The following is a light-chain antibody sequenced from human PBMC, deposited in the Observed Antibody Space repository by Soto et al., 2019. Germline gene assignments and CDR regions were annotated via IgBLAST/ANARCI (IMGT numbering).Light chain of an antibody. Sequence: EIVLTQSPGTLSLSPGPRATLSCRASQRLSASDIAWYQQKPGQAPKFLIYGVSSRATGIPDRFSGSGCGTDFSLTISRLEPEDFAAYHCQQYGSSPLITFGQGTRLEIK. CDR2: GVS. V-gene: IGKV3-20*01. CDR1: QRLSASD. CDR3: QQYGSSPLIT. J-gene: IGKJ5*01.